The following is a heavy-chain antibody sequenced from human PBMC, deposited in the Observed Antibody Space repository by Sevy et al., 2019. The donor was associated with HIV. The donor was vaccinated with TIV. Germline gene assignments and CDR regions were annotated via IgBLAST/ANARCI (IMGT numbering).Heavy chain of an antibody. Sequence: GGSLRLSCAASGFTFSSYSMNWVRQAPGKGLEWVSSISSSSSYIYYADSVKGRFTISRDNAKNSLYLQMNSLRAEDKGWVLLAGDWGIYYGSRGYYYGDGPFDYWGQGTLVHGSS. CDR1: GFTFSSYS. CDR3: AGDWGIYYGSRGYYYGDGPFDY. CDR2: ISSSSSYI. D-gene: IGHD3-22*01. J-gene: IGHJ4*02. V-gene: IGHV3-21*01.